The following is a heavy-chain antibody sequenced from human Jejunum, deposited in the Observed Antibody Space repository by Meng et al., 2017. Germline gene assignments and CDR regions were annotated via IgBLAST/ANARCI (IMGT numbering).Heavy chain of an antibody. V-gene: IGHV4-31*03. D-gene: IGHD4-23*01. CDR3: ARATAGNSEYFQN. Sequence: ARRDDAGPGLVKPARHLYLPCLIFGGAMNSAGHYWSWTRQDPGKGLEWIGYIHYSGGTYYNPSLKSRVTISVDTSKNQFSLKLNSVRAADTAVYYCARATAGNSEYFQNWGQGTLVTVSS. CDR2: IHYSGGT. CDR1: GGAMNSAGHY. J-gene: IGHJ1*01.